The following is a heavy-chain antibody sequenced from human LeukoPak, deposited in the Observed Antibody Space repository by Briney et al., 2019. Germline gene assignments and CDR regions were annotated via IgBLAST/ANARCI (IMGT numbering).Heavy chain of an antibody. CDR3: ASDRWLGELWVDP. CDR1: GGSIGSSSYY. V-gene: IGHV4-39*01. J-gene: IGHJ5*02. Sequence: SETLSVTCTVSGGSIGSSSYYWRWIRQPPGKALEWIGSIYYSGSTYYNPSLKSRVTISVDTSKNQFSLKLSSVTAADTAVYYCASDRWLGELWVDPWGQGTLVTVSS. CDR2: IYYSGST. D-gene: IGHD3-16*01.